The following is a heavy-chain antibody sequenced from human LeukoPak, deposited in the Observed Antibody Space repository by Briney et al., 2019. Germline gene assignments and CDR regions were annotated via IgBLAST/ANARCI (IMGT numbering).Heavy chain of an antibody. Sequence: SVKVSCKASGGTFSSYAISWVRQAPGQGLEWMGRIIPILGIANYAQKFQGRVTITADKSTSTAYMELSSLRSEDTAVYYCARAHSGSYSAGDYWGQGTLVTVSS. CDR3: ARAHSGSYSAGDY. V-gene: IGHV1-69*04. CDR2: IIPILGIA. D-gene: IGHD1-26*01. CDR1: GGTFSSYA. J-gene: IGHJ4*02.